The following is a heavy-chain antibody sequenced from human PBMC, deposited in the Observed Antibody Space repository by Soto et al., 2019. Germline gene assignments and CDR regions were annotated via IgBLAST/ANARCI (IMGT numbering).Heavy chain of an antibody. Sequence: GGSLRLSCAASGFTFSSYWMHWVRQAPGKGLVWVSRINSDGSSTSYADSVKGRFTISRDNAKNTLYLQMNSLRAEDTAVYYCARSVFGGVIVDYWGQGTLVTVSS. D-gene: IGHD3-16*02. J-gene: IGHJ4*02. CDR1: GFTFSSYW. CDR3: ARSVFGGVIVDY. V-gene: IGHV3-74*01. CDR2: INSDGSST.